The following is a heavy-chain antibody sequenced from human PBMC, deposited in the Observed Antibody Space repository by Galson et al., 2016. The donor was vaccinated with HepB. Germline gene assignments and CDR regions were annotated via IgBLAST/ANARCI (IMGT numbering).Heavy chain of an antibody. CDR2: VYHTEGT. CDR3: ARGLSSRSLVMSYYFDL. J-gene: IGHJ4*02. CDR1: CSSIGSSSW. Sequence: ETLSLTYTVYCSSIGSSSWWSWVRQSPGKGLEWVWEVYHTEGTNHNPSLTSRATFSVDRSKNQFAMNLTTVTAADTAVYFRARGLSSRSLVMSYYFDLWGQGALVTVSS. V-gene: IGHV4-4*01. D-gene: IGHD3-10*01.